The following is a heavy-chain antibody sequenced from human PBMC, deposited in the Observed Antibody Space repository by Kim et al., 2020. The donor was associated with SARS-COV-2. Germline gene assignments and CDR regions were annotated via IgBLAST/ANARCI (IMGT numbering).Heavy chain of an antibody. CDR2: ISYDGSNK. D-gene: IGHD3-22*01. J-gene: IGHJ4*02. V-gene: IGHV3-30*04. Sequence: GGSLRLSCAASGFTFSSYAMHWVRQAPDKGLEWVAVISYDGSNKYYADSVKGRFTISRDNSKNTLYLQMNSLRAEDTAVYYCARDIGYYDSSGYYYWGQGTLVTVSS. CDR3: ARDIGYYDSSGYYY. CDR1: GFTFSSYA.